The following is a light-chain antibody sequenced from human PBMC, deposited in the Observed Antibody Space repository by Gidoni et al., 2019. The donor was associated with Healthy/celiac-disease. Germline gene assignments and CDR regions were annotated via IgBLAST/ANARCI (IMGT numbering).Light chain of an antibody. J-gene: IGLJ1*01. Sequence: QSALPQPASVSGSPGQSITISCTGTSSDVGGYNYVSCYQQHPGKAPKLMIYDVSNRPSGVSNSFSGAKSGNTAALTISGLQAEDEAEYYCSSYTSSRTYVCGTGTKVTVL. V-gene: IGLV2-14*03. CDR3: SSYTSSRTYV. CDR2: DVS. CDR1: SSDVGGYNY.